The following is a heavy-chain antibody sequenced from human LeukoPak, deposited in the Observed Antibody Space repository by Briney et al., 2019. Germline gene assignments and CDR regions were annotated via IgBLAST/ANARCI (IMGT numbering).Heavy chain of an antibody. D-gene: IGHD3-16*01. CDR3: ARDHYLSLSSAGWFDP. CDR1: GGSISSSSYY. Sequence: SETLSLTCTVSGGSISSSSYYWGWIRQPPGKGLEWIGSIYYSGSTYYNPSLKSRVTISVDTSKNQFSLKLSSVTAADTAVYYCARDHYLSLSSAGWFDPWGRGTLVTVSS. J-gene: IGHJ5*02. V-gene: IGHV4-39*07. CDR2: IYYSGST.